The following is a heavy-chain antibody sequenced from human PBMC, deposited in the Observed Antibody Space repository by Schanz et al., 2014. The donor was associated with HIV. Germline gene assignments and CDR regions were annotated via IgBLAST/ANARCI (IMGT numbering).Heavy chain of an antibody. V-gene: IGHV4-31*03. D-gene: IGHD2-21*02. J-gene: IGHJ1*01. Sequence: QVQLQESGPGLVKPSQTLSLTCTVSGDSISSGGYYWSWIRQHPGKGLEWIGYIYYSGNTYYNPSLKRRVAISVDTSKNQFSLSLGSVTAADTAIYFCARGSSGGDSAAEYFRHWGQGTLVTVSS. CDR1: GDSISSGGYY. CDR2: IYYSGNT. CDR3: ARGSSGGDSAAEYFRH.